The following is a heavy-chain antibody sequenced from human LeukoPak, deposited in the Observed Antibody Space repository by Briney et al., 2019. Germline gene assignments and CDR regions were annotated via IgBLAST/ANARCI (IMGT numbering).Heavy chain of an antibody. D-gene: IGHD6-13*01. CDR2: ISGSGGST. CDR3: AKGEQLVQFPFDY. V-gene: IGHV3-23*01. CDR1: GFNFSSYA. Sequence: GGSLRLSCAASGFNFSSYAMSWVRQAPGKGLEWVSAISGSGGSTYYADSVKGRFTISRDNSKNTLYLQMNSLRAEDTAVYYCAKGEQLVQFPFDYWGQGTLVTVSS. J-gene: IGHJ4*02.